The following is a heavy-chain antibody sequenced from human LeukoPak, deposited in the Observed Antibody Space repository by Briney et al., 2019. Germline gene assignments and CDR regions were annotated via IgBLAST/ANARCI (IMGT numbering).Heavy chain of an antibody. D-gene: IGHD5-18*01. CDR2: IYYSGST. CDR3: ARGSYGYYYYHGMDV. CDR1: GGSISSYY. J-gene: IGHJ6*02. Sequence: SETLSLTCTVSGGSISSYYWSWIRQPPGKGLEWIGYIYYSGSTNYNPSLKSRVTISVDTSKNQFSLKLSSVTAADTAVYYCARGSYGYYYYHGMDVWGQGTTVTVSS. V-gene: IGHV4-59*08.